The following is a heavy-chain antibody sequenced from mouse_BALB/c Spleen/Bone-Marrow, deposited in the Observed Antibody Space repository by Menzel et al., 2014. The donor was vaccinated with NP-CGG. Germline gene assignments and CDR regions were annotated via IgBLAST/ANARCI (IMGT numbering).Heavy chain of an antibody. CDR1: GFAFSSYD. CDR2: ISSGGGST. J-gene: IGHJ4*01. V-gene: IGHV5-12-1*01. CDR3: ARHEDGYYDAMDY. D-gene: IGHD2-3*01. Sequence: EVKLMESGGGLVKPGGSLKLSCAASGFAFSSYDMSWVRRTPEKRLEWVAYISSGGGSTYYPDTVKGRFTISRDNAKNTLYLQMSSLKSEDTAMYYCARHEDGYYDAMDYWGQGTSVTVSS.